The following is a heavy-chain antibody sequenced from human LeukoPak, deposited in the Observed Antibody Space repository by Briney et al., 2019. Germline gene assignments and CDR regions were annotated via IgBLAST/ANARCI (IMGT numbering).Heavy chain of an antibody. Sequence: ASVKVSCKASGYTFTGYGISWVRQAPGQGLEWMGWINGYNGNTNYAQTFQGRVTMTTDTSTSTAYMNLRSLRSDDTAVYYCARVEDIDESLFDYWGQGTLVTVSS. D-gene: IGHD2-15*01. CDR3: ARVEDIDESLFDY. V-gene: IGHV1-18*01. CDR2: INGYNGNT. J-gene: IGHJ4*02. CDR1: GYTFTGYG.